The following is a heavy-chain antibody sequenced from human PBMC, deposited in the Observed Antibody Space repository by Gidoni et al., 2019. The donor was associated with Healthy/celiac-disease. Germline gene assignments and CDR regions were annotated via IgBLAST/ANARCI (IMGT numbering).Heavy chain of an antibody. Sequence: QVQLQESGPGLVKPSHTLSLTCAVSGGSLSSGGYSWSWSRQPPGKGLVWIGYIYYSGSTYYNPSLERRVTISVDTSKNQFSRKLSSVTAADTAVYYCARGGATHNPPRPFDYWGQGTLVTVSS. D-gene: IGHD1-26*01. V-gene: IGHV4-30-4*07. CDR2: IYYSGST. J-gene: IGHJ4*02. CDR1: GGSLSSGGYS. CDR3: ARGGATHNPPRPFDY.